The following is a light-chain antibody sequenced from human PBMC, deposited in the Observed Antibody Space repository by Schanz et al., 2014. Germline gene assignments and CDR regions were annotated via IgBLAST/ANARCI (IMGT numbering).Light chain of an antibody. CDR3: QQYNDWRT. J-gene: IGKJ1*01. V-gene: IGKV3-15*01. CDR2: GAS. CDR1: QTVNIN. Sequence: DIVLTQSPGTLSLSPGERATLSCRASQTVNINYLAWYQQKPGQAPRLLIYGASSRATGVPARFSGSGSATEFTLTISSLQSEDFAVYYCQQYNDWRTFGQGTKVEVK.